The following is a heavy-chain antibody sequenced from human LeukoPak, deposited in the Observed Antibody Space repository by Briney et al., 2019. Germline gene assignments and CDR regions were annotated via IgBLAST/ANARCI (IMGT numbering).Heavy chain of an antibody. CDR1: GYTFTGYY. V-gene: IGHV1-18*04. CDR2: ISADNGNT. Sequence: ASVKVSCKASGYTFTGYYMHWVRQAPGQGLEWMGWISADNGNTYYTQNFQGRVSMTTDTSTSTAYMEVRSLRSDDTAVFYCARVDILTGSYFFDSWGQGTLVTVSS. D-gene: IGHD3-9*01. CDR3: ARVDILTGSYFFDS. J-gene: IGHJ4*02.